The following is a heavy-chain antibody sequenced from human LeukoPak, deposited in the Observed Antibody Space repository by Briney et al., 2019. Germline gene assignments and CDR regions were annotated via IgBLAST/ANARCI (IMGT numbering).Heavy chain of an antibody. CDR2: INPNSGGT. CDR3: ARDRYYYGSGSYRYYGMDV. D-gene: IGHD3-10*01. V-gene: IGHV1-2*02. J-gene: IGHJ6*02. Sequence: ASVKVSCKASGYTFTGYYMHWVRQAPGQGLEWMGWINPNSGGTNYAQKFQGRVTMTRDMSISTAYMELSRLRSDDTAVYYCARDRYYYGSGSYRYYGMDVWGQGTTVTVSS. CDR1: GYTFTGYY.